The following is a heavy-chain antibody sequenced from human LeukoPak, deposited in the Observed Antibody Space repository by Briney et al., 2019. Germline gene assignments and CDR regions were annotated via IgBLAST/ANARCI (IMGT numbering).Heavy chain of an antibody. CDR3: ARIWDGYSGSDY. CDR1: GFTFSSYN. CDR2: ISSSSSTI. Sequence: PGGSLRLSCAASGFTFSSYNMNWVRQAPGQGLEWISYISSSSSTIYYADSVKGRFTISRDNARNSVYLQMNSLRAEDTAVYYCARIWDGYSGSDYWGQGTLVTVSS. V-gene: IGHV3-48*01. D-gene: IGHD1-26*01. J-gene: IGHJ4*02.